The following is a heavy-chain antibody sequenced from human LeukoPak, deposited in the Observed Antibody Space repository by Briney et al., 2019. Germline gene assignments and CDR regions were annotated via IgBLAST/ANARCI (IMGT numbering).Heavy chain of an antibody. D-gene: IGHD7-27*01. CDR3: ARDLPYWGDNAFDI. V-gene: IGHV6-1*01. Sequence: SQTLSLTCAISGDSVSSNSAAWNWIRQSPSRGLEWLGRTYYRSKWNNDYAVSVKSRITINPDTSKNQFSLQLNSVTPEDTAVYYCARDLPYWGDNAFDIWGQGTMVTVSS. CDR1: GDSVSSNSAA. CDR2: TYYRSKWNN. J-gene: IGHJ3*02.